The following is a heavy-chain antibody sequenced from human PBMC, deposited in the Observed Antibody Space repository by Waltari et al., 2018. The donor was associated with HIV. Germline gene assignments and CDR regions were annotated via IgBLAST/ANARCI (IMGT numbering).Heavy chain of an antibody. CDR2: ISRTGSAT. CDR3: VTSGYNFVEYGHRLDF. V-gene: IGHV3-23*04. J-gene: IGHJ4*02. CDR1: SFNFDFYS. D-gene: IGHD1-1*01. Sequence: EVRFVESGGGLVRPGGSLRLSCTTSSFNFDFYSMTWVRQAPGRGLEWVASISRTGSATYYADVVKGRFTVSRDNSMDMLSLHITSLRVDDTAVYYCVTSGYNFVEYGHRLDFWGRGVLVTIS.